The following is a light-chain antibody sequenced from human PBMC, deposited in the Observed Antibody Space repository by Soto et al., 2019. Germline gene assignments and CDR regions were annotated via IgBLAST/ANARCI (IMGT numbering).Light chain of an antibody. CDR3: MHALEVPVT. J-gene: IGKJ5*01. Sequence: DIVMTQSPLSLPVTPGEPASISCRSSQSLLHSNGYTYLDWYLQKPGQSPRLLIYLGSNRASGVPDRFSGSGSGTDFTLKISRVEAEDVGLYYCMHALEVPVTFDQGTRLEIK. V-gene: IGKV2-28*01. CDR1: QSLLHSNGYTY. CDR2: LGS.